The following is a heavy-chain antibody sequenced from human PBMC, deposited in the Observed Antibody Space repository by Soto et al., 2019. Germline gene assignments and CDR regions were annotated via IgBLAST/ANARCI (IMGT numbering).Heavy chain of an antibody. Sequence: SETLSLTCTVSGGSISSYYWSWIRQPPGKGLEWIGYIYYSGSTNYNPSLKSRVTISVDTSKNQFPLKLSSVTAADTAVYYCARDGAVASSFDYWGQGTLVTVSS. CDR1: GGSISSYY. J-gene: IGHJ4*02. CDR2: IYYSGST. D-gene: IGHD6-19*01. CDR3: ARDGAVASSFDY. V-gene: IGHV4-59*01.